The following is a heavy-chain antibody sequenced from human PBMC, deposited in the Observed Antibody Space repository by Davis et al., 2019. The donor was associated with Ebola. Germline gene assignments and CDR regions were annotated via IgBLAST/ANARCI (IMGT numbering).Heavy chain of an antibody. D-gene: IGHD3-9*01. CDR2: IYYSGST. J-gene: IGHJ6*02. CDR3: AREYYDILTGPWGMDV. CDR1: GGSISSYY. Sequence: SETLSLTCTVSGGSISSYYWSWIRQPPGKGLEWIGSIYYSGSTYYNPSLKSRVTISVDTSKNQFSLKLSSVTAADTAVYYCAREYYDILTGPWGMDVWGQGTTVTVSS. V-gene: IGHV4-59*01.